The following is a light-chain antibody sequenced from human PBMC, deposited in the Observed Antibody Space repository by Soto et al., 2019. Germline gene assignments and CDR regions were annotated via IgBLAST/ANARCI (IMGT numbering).Light chain of an antibody. V-gene: IGKV3-15*01. CDR3: HQYNDWPPGT. J-gene: IGKJ5*01. CDR2: DAS. CDR1: QSVSRR. Sequence: EIVMTQSPATLSVSPGERATLSCRATQSVSRRLAWYQQKPGQAPRLLIYDASTRATGIPARFSGSGSGTEFTLTISSLQSEDFVIYYCHQYNDWPPGTFGQGTRLDTK.